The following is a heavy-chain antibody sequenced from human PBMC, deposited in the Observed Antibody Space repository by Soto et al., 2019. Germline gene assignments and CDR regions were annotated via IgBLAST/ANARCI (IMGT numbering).Heavy chain of an antibody. V-gene: IGHV4-31*03. J-gene: IGHJ6*02. CDR1: GGSISSGGYC. Sequence: SETLSLTCTVSGGSISSGGYCWSWIRQHPGKGLEWIGFLYYGGSTYYNPSLKSRVTISVDTSENQFSLKLNSVTAADTAVYYCGRYGLPLNYYAMDVWGQGTTVTVSS. CDR3: GRYGLPLNYYAMDV. CDR2: LYYGGST. D-gene: IGHD2-15*01.